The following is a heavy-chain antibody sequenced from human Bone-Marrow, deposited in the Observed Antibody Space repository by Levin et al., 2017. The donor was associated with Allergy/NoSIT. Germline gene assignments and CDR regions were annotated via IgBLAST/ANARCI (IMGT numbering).Heavy chain of an antibody. Sequence: PVASVKVSCKASGYTFTSYDINWVRQATGQGLEWMGWMNPNSGNTGYAQKFQGRVTMTRNTSISTAYMELSSLRSEDTAVYYCARVAITGTYIYFDYWGQGTLVTVSS. CDR1: GYTFTSYD. CDR2: MNPNSGNT. D-gene: IGHD1-20*01. V-gene: IGHV1-8*01. CDR3: ARVAITGTYIYFDY. J-gene: IGHJ4*02.